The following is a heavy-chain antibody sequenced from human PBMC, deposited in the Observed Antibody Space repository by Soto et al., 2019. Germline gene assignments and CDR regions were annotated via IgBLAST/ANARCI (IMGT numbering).Heavy chain of an antibody. V-gene: IGHV4-31*03. CDR1: GCAISSGGYY. J-gene: IGHJ4*02. D-gene: IGHD2-15*01. CDR3: ARAPGYCSGGSCDGPNFDY. CDR2: LYYSGST. Sequence: QVQLQESGPGLVKPSQTLSLTCTVSGCAISSGGYYWSCIRQHPGKGLEWIGYLYYSGSTYYNPSLKSRVTISVDTSKNQFSLKLSSVTAADTAVYYCARAPGYCSGGSCDGPNFDYWGQGTLVTVSS.